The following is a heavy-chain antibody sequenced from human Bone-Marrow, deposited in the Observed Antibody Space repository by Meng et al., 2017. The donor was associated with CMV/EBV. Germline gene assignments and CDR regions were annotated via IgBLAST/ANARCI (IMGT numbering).Heavy chain of an antibody. Sequence: GGSLRLSCAASGFTVSSNYMSWVRQAPGKGLEWVSLIYSGGSTHYADSVQGRFTISRDNSKNTLYPQMNSLRAEDTAVYYCARMRDDYCDYWGQGTLVTVSS. V-gene: IGHV3-53*01. CDR3: ARMRDDYCDY. CDR1: GFTVSSNY. CDR2: IYSGGST. D-gene: IGHD5-24*01. J-gene: IGHJ4*02.